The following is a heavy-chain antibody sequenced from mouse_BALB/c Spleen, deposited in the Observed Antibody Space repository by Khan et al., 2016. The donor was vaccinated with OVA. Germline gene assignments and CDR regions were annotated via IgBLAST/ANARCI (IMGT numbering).Heavy chain of an antibody. V-gene: IGHV9-3-1*01. CDR2: INTYTGEP. CDR1: GYIFTNYG. D-gene: IGHD1-1*01. Sequence: QIQLVQSGPELKKPGETVKISCKASGYIFTNYGMTWVKQAPGKGLKWMGWINTYTGEPTYADDFKGRFAFSLETSANTAYLQINNLKNEDTATYLRARTLYGSGYDYAMDYWGQGTSVTVSS. J-gene: IGHJ4*01. CDR3: ARTLYGSGYDYAMDY.